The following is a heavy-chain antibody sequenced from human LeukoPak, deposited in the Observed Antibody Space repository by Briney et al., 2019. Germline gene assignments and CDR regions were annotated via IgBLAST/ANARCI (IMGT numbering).Heavy chain of an antibody. CDR3: ARSPRGGYYKESYYYGMDV. D-gene: IGHD3-3*01. V-gene: IGHV1-46*01. CDR2: INPTGGST. CDR1: GYTFTTYY. Sequence: ASVKVSCKASGYTFTTYYIHWVRQAPGQGLEWMGIINPTGGSTTYAQKFQGRVTMTRDTSTSTVYMELSSLRSEDTAVYYCARSPRGGYYKESYYYGMDVWGQGTTVTVSS. J-gene: IGHJ6*02.